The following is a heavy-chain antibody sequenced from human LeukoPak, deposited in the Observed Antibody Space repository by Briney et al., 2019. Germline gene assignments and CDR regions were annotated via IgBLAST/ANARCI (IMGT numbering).Heavy chain of an antibody. Sequence: PSETLSLTCAVYGGSFSGYYWSWIRQAPGKGLEWIGEINHSGSTNYNPSLKSRVTISVDTSKSQFSLKLSSVTAADTAVYYCARVEHSGYDRFDYWGQGTLVTVSS. D-gene: IGHD5-12*01. CDR3: ARVEHSGYDRFDY. CDR2: INHSGST. V-gene: IGHV4-34*01. CDR1: GGSFSGYY. J-gene: IGHJ4*02.